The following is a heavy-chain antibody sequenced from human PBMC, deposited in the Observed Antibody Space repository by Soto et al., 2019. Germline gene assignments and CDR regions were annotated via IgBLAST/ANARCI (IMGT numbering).Heavy chain of an antibody. Sequence: PGGSLRLSCAASGFTFSSYWMSWVRQAPGKGLEWVANIKQDGSEKYYVDSVKGRFTISRDNAKNSLYLQMNSLRAEDTAVYYCARAFTHYDFWSGDHFDYWGQGTLVTVSS. CDR3: ARAFTHYDFWSGDHFDY. CDR2: IKQDGSEK. CDR1: GFTFSSYW. J-gene: IGHJ4*02. V-gene: IGHV3-7*01. D-gene: IGHD3-3*01.